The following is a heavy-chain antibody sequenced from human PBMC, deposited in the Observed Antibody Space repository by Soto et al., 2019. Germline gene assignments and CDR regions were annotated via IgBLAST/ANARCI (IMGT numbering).Heavy chain of an antibody. CDR2: IKQDGSEK. D-gene: IGHD2-15*01. J-gene: IGHJ6*02. CDR3: AGLGYCSGGKCYVHHFYGMDV. CDR1: GFTFSSYW. Sequence: PVGSLRLSCAASGFTFSSYWMSWVRQSPGKGLEWVANIKQDGSEKYYVDSVKGRFTISRDNAKNSLYLQMNSLRAEDTAVYYCAGLGYCSGGKCYVHHFYGMDVWGQGTLVTVSS. V-gene: IGHV3-7*03.